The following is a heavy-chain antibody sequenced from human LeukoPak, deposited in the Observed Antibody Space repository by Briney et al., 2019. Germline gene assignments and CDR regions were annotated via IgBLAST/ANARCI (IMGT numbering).Heavy chain of an antibody. Sequence: PSETLSLTCTVSGGSISSSSYYWGWIRQPPGKGLEWIGSIYYSGSTYYNPSLKSRVTISVDTSKNQFSLKLSSVTAADTAVYYCARHLGYYYYMDVWGKGTTVTVSS. V-gene: IGHV4-39*01. CDR3: ARHLGYYYYMDV. CDR2: IYYSGST. J-gene: IGHJ6*03. CDR1: GGSISSSSYY.